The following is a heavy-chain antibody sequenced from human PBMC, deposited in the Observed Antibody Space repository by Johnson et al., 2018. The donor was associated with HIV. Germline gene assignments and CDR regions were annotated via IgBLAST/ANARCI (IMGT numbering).Heavy chain of an antibody. V-gene: IGHV3-30*18. CDR3: VKEGTTVTTFLVYHI. CDR1: GFTFSSYT. Sequence: QVQLVESGGGLVQPGRSLRLSCAASGFTFSSYTMHWVRQAPGKGLEWVASISHDGSNKFYADSVKGRFTISRDNSRNTLELQMSSLRPADTAVYYCVKEGTTVTTFLVYHIWGQGTRVTVSS. CDR2: ISHDGSNK. J-gene: IGHJ3*02. D-gene: IGHD4-17*01.